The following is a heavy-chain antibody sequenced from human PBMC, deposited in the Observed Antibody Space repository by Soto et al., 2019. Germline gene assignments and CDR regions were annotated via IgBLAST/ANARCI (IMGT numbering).Heavy chain of an antibody. D-gene: IGHD6-19*01. J-gene: IGHJ6*02. CDR1: CGSFSGYY. V-gene: IGHV4-34*01. CDR2: INHSGST. Sequence: PSETLSLTCAVYCGSFSGYYWSWIRQPPGKGLEWIGEINHSGSTNYNPSLKSRVTISVDTSKNQFSLKLSSVTAADTAVYYCARGVSSGWKNYYYYYGMDVWGQGTTVTVSS. CDR3: ARGVSSGWKNYYYYYGMDV.